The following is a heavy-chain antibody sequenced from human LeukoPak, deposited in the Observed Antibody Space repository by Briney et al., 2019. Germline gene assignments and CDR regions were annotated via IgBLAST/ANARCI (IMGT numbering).Heavy chain of an antibody. D-gene: IGHD3-10*01. CDR1: GGTFSSYA. V-gene: IGHV1-69*05. Sequence: SVKVSCKASGGTFSSYAISWVRQAPGQGLEWMGRIIPIFGTANYAQKFQGRVTITTDESTSTAYMELSSLRSEDMAVYYCGGGSGSYGDAFDIWGQGTMVTVSS. J-gene: IGHJ3*02. CDR3: GGGSGSYGDAFDI. CDR2: IIPIFGTA.